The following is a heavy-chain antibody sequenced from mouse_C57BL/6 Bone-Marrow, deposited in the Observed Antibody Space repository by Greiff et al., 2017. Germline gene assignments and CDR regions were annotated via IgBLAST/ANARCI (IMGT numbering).Heavy chain of an antibody. J-gene: IGHJ2*01. CDR3: ARHYYDFDY. V-gene: IGHV5-6*02. CDR1: GFTFSSYG. D-gene: IGHD1-1*01. CDR2: ISSGGSYT. Sequence: DVKLVESGGDLVKPGGSLKLSCAASGFTFSSYGMSWVRQTPDKRLEWVTTISSGGSYTYYPDSVKGRFTISRDNAKNTMYLQMSSLKSEDTAMYYCARHYYDFDYWGQGTTLTVSS.